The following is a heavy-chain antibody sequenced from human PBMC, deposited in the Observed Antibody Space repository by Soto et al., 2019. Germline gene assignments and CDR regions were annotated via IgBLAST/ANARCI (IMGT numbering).Heavy chain of an antibody. J-gene: IGHJ4*02. D-gene: IGHD4-17*01. CDR2: ISYDGSNK. Sequence: GGSLRLSCAAYGFTFSSYAMHWVRQAPGKGLEWVAVISYDGSNKYYADSGEGRFTISRDNSKNTLYLQMNSLRVDDTDVYYCARALGDYGDCWGQGSLVTVSS. CDR3: ARALGDYGDC. V-gene: IGHV3-30-3*01. CDR1: GFTFSSYA.